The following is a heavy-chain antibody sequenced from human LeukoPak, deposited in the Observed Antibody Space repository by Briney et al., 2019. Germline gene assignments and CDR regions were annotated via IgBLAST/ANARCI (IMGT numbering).Heavy chain of an antibody. Sequence: PGGSLRLSCAASGITLSNAWMTWVRQAPGKGLEWVGRIKSKADGGAIDYAAPVKGRFTISRDDSKNTLYLQMDSLKTEDTAVYYCTTPWAPRWDYWGQGTLVAVSS. CDR1: GITLSNAW. CDR3: TTPWAPRWDY. D-gene: IGHD5-24*01. V-gene: IGHV3-15*01. J-gene: IGHJ4*02. CDR2: IKSKADGGAI.